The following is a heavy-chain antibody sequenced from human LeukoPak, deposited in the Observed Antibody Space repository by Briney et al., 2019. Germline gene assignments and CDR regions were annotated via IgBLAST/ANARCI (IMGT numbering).Heavy chain of an antibody. CDR1: GFTFSTYA. CDR3: AKGSYYDSSGSFYFDY. Sequence: PGGSLRLSCGASGFTFSTYAMSWVRQAPGKGLEWVSTISGSGGNTYYADSVKGRFTISRDNSKNTLYLQMNSLRAEDTAVYYCAKGSYYDSSGSFYFDYWGQGTLVTVSS. V-gene: IGHV3-23*01. D-gene: IGHD3-22*01. J-gene: IGHJ4*02. CDR2: ISGSGGNT.